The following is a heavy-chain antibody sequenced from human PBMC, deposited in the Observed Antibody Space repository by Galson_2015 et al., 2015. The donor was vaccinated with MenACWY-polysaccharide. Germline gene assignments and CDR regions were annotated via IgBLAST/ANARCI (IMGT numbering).Heavy chain of an antibody. J-gene: IGHJ6*02. CDR2: ISYDGTTI. V-gene: IGHV3-30-3*01. Sequence: SLRLSGAASGFTFSSSAMHWVRQAPGTGLEWVEVISYDGTTIYSADSVQGRFTISRANSKTTLSLQMNSLRAEDTAVYYCARSYCSRTSCDGMDVWGQGTTVTVSS. CDR1: GFTFSSSA. CDR3: ARSYCSRTSCDGMDV. D-gene: IGHD2-2*01.